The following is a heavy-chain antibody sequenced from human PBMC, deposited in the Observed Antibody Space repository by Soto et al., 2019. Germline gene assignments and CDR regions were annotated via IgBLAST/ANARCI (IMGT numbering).Heavy chain of an antibody. Sequence: GGSLRLSCAASGFTFSSYGMHWVRQAPGKGLEWVAVISYDGSNKYYADSVKGRFTISRDNSKNTLYLQMNSLRAEDTAVYYCAKFIVGATHSDYWGQGTLVTVSS. J-gene: IGHJ4*02. CDR3: AKFIVGATHSDY. CDR1: GFTFSSYG. D-gene: IGHD1-26*01. CDR2: ISYDGSNK. V-gene: IGHV3-30*18.